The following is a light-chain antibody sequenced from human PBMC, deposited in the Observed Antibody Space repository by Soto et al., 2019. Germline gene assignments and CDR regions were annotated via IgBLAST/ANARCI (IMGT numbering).Light chain of an antibody. CDR1: QSISTN. V-gene: IGKV3-15*01. Sequence: EIVMTQSPATLSVSPGARATLSCRASQSISTNLAWYQQRPGQAPRLLMSAVSTRATGIPARFSGSGSGTEFTLTISSLQSEDFAIYYCKQYSTWPPRLTVGQGTRLELK. CDR3: KQYSTWPPRLT. CDR2: AVS. J-gene: IGKJ5*01.